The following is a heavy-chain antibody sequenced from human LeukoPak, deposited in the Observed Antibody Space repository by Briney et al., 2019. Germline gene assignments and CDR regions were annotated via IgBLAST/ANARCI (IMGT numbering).Heavy chain of an antibody. J-gene: IGHJ5*02. Sequence: PSETLSLTCTVSGGSITTYYWSWIRQPAGKGLEWIGRVSTSGRTNYNPSLKSRLTMSADTSKKQFSLILNSVTAADTAVYYCARGRPDGSGSYYKFDPWGQGTLVTVSS. V-gene: IGHV4-4*07. CDR1: GGSITTYY. CDR2: VSTSGRT. D-gene: IGHD3-10*01. CDR3: ARGRPDGSGSYYKFDP.